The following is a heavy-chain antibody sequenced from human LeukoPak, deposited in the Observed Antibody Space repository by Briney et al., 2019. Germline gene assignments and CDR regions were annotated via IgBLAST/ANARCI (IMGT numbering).Heavy chain of an antibody. V-gene: IGHV3-7*01. D-gene: IGHD2-15*01. CDR3: ARGRSGGYFDY. Sequence: AGGSLRLACAASGFAFSDSWMTWIRQAPGKGLEWVAFIKGDGSAKKYVDSVKGRFTISRDNAKNSLFLQMNSLRAEDTAVYYCARGRSGGYFDYWGQGTLVTDSS. J-gene: IGHJ4*02. CDR2: IKGDGSAK. CDR1: GFAFSDSW.